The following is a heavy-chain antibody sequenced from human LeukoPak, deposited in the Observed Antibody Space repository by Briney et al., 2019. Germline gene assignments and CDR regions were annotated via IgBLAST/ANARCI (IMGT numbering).Heavy chain of an antibody. CDR3: ARGTDDYKFDF. CDR1: GGSISTYY. CDR2: IYYTGGT. J-gene: IGHJ4*02. D-gene: IGHD5-24*01. V-gene: IGHV4-59*01. Sequence: PSETLSLTCTVSGGSISTYYWNWIRQSPGKGLEWIGYIYYTGGTKYNPSLKSRLTISLDTSKSQFPLELSSVSTADTAIYYCARGTDDYKFDFWGQGALVTVSS.